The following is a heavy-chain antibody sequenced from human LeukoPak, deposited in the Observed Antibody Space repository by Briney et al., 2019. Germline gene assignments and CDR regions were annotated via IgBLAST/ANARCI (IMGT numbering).Heavy chain of an antibody. Sequence: GGSLRLSCAASGFTFSDAWMSWVRQAPGKGLEWVGRIKSDTHGETTDYAAPVEGRFSISRDDSKDTLYLQMNSLRTEDTAVYYCTTDYGGTYYYYYYYMDVWGKGTTVTVSS. CDR2: IKSDTHGETT. V-gene: IGHV3-15*01. CDR1: GFTFSDAW. J-gene: IGHJ6*03. D-gene: IGHD4-23*01. CDR3: TTDYGGTYYYYYYYMDV.